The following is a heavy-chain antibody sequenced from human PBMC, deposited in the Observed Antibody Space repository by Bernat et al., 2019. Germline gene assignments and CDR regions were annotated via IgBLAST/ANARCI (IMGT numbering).Heavy chain of an antibody. V-gene: IGHV1-3*01. CDR3: ARGYCSGGSCYGGMYYFDY. CDR1: GYTFTSYA. D-gene: IGHD2-15*01. Sequence: QVQLVQSGAEVKKPGASVKVSCKASGYTFTSYAMHWMRQAPGQRLEWMGWINAGNGNTKYSQKFQGRVTITRDTSASTAYMELSSLRSEDTAVYYCARGYCSGGSCYGGMYYFDYWGQGTLVTVSS. J-gene: IGHJ4*02. CDR2: INAGNGNT.